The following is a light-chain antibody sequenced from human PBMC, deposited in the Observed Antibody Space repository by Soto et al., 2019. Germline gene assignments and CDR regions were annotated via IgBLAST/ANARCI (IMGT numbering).Light chain of an antibody. Sequence: QSVLTQPPSVSGSPGQSVTISCTGTSSDVGSYNGVSWYQQPPGTAPKLMIYEVSNRPSGVPDRFSGSKSGNTASLTISGLQAEDEADYYCQSYDSSLSGYVFGTGTKVTVL. CDR1: SSDVGSYNG. CDR2: EVS. CDR3: QSYDSSLSGYV. V-gene: IGLV2-18*02. J-gene: IGLJ1*01.